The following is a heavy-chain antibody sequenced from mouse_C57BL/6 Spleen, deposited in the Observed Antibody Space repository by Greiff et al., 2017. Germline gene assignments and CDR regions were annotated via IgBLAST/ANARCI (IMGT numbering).Heavy chain of an antibody. D-gene: IGHD4-1*01. CDR3: ERAGRAYAMDY. CDR1: GYTFTSYW. CDR2: IYPGSGST. V-gene: IGHV1-55*01. J-gene: IGHJ4*01. Sequence: QVQLQQPGAGLVKPGASVKMSCEASGYTFTSYWITWVKQRPGQGLEWIGDIYPGSGSTNYNEKFKSKGTMTVDTSSSTAYMQLSSLTSEDSAVYDCERAGRAYAMDYWGQGTSVTVSS.